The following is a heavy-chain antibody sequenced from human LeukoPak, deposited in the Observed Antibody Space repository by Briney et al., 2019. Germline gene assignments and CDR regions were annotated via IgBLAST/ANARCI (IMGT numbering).Heavy chain of an antibody. J-gene: IGHJ4*02. Sequence: TGGSLRLSCAASGFTFSNYAMSWVRQAPGKGLEWVSFITDSGSSTYYADSVKGRFTVSRDNDQNTLYLQMHSLRVEDTAVYYCAKDPAILPVATFDNWGQGTLVTVSS. V-gene: IGHV3-23*01. CDR3: AKDPAILPVATFDN. CDR2: ITDSGSST. CDR1: GFTFSNYA. D-gene: IGHD2-2*02.